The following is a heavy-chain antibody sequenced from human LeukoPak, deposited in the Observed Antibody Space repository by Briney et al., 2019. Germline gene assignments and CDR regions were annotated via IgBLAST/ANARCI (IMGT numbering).Heavy chain of an antibody. CDR3: AKDPVYCSGGSCYSRGPMNAFDI. V-gene: IGHV3-53*01. CDR1: GFTVSNHY. CDR2: IYSGGST. J-gene: IGHJ3*02. Sequence: PGGSLRLSCAASGFTVSNHYMSWVRQAPGKGLEWVSLIYSGGSTYYADSVKGRFTISRDNSKNTLYLQMNSLRAEDTAVYYCAKDPVYCSGGSCYSRGPMNAFDIWGQGTMVTVSS. D-gene: IGHD2-15*01.